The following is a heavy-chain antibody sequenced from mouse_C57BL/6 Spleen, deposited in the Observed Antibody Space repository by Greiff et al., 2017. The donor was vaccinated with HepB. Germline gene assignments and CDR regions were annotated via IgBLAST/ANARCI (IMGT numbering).Heavy chain of an antibody. V-gene: IGHV1-22*01. D-gene: IGHD2-4*01. CDR1: GYTFTDYN. CDR3: ARLGDYDENYFDY. CDR2: INPNNGGT. J-gene: IGHJ2*01. Sequence: VQLQQSGPELVKPGASVKMSCKASGYTFTDYNMHWVKQSHGKSLEWIGYINPNNGGTSYNQKFKGKATLTVNKSSSTAYMELRSLTSEDSAVYYCARLGDYDENYFDYWGQGTTLTVSS.